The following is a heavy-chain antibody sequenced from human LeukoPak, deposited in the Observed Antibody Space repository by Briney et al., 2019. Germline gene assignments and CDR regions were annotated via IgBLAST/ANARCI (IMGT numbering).Heavy chain of an antibody. V-gene: IGHV4-31*11. D-gene: IGHD4-17*01. CDR1: GGSISSGDYY. CDR2: IYYSGDT. J-gene: IGHJ5*02. CDR3: ARDYGNNWFDP. Sequence: SETLSLTCAVSGGSISSGDYYWSWIRQHPGKGLEWIGYIYYSGDTYYNPSLRSRVSISLDTSKNQFSLKLSSVTAADTAMYYCARDYGNNWFDPWGQGTLVTVSA.